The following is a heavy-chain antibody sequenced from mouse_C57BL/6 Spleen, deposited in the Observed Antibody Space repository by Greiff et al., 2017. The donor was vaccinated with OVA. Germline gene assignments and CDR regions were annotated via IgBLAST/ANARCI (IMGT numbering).Heavy chain of an antibody. J-gene: IGHJ4*01. Sequence: VKLVESGPGLVAPSQSLSITCTVSGFSLTSYGVDWVRQSPGKGLEWLGVIWGVGSTNYNSALKSRLSISKDNSKSQVFLKMNSLQTDDTAMYYCARVYDYVEDYAMDYWGQGTSVTVSS. CDR1: GFSLTSYG. CDR2: IWGVGST. V-gene: IGHV2-6*01. D-gene: IGHD2-4*01. CDR3: ARVYDYVEDYAMDY.